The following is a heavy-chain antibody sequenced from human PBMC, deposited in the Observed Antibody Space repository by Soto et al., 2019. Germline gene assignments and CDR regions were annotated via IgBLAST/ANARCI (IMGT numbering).Heavy chain of an antibody. Sequence: QITLKESGPTLVKPTQTLTLTCTFPGFSFSSIGEGVGWIRQPPGKALEWLALIYWDDDKRYSPSLKSRLTITKPTPKNQVGLTMTNMDPVDTATYYCVQSRCGGDCLQSYSSHAYYGLDVWGQGTTVTVSS. D-gene: IGHD2-21*02. CDR2: IYWDDDK. V-gene: IGHV2-5*02. CDR3: VQSRCGGDCLQSYSSHAYYGLDV. J-gene: IGHJ6*02. CDR1: GFSFSSIGEG.